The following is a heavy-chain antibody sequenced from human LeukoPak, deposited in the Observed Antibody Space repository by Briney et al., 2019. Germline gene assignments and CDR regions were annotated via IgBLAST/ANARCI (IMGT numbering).Heavy chain of an antibody. D-gene: IGHD6-13*01. J-gene: IGHJ4*02. CDR1: GFTFSGYA. Sequence: GGSLRLSCAASGFTFSGYAMHWVRQAPGKGLEWVAVISYDVSNKNYADSVKGRFTISRDNSKNTLYLQMNSLGTEDTAVYYCARDRHSSSWNGFDYWGQGTLVTVSS. CDR2: ISYDVSNK. V-gene: IGHV3-30-3*01. CDR3: ARDRHSSSWNGFDY.